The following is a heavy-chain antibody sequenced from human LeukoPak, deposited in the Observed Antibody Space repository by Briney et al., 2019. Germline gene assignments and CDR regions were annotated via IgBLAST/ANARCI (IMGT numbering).Heavy chain of an antibody. V-gene: IGHV3-74*01. J-gene: IGHJ4*02. CDR3: ARDPYTVTTDFDN. Sequence: GGSLRLSCAVSGFTFSSYWMHWVRQAPGKGLVWVSRIDRDGSRINYADSVKGRFTISRDNGKNTLFLQMNSLRAEDTAVYYCARDPYTVTTDFDNWGQGTLVTVSS. D-gene: IGHD4-11*01. CDR2: IDRDGSRI. CDR1: GFTFSSYW.